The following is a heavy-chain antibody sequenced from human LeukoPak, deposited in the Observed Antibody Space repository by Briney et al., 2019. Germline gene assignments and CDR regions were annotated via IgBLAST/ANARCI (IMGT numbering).Heavy chain of an antibody. CDR3: ARDLCRDILTGYYGDMDY. V-gene: IGHV1-8*03. CDR2: MNPKSGNT. Sequence: ASVKVSCKASGYTFTSYDINWVRQATGQGLEWMGWMNPKSGNTGHAQKFQGRVTITRDTSTSTVYMELSSLRSEDTAVYYCARDLCRDILTGYYGDMDYWGQGTLVTVSS. J-gene: IGHJ4*02. D-gene: IGHD3-9*01. CDR1: GYTFTSYD.